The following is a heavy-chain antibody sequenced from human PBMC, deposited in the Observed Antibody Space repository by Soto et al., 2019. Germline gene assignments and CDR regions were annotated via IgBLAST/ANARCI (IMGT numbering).Heavy chain of an antibody. CDR2: ISYDGSNK. CDR1: GFTFSSYA. D-gene: IGHD2-15*01. J-gene: IGHJ6*02. Sequence: QVQLVESGGGVVQPGRSLRLSCAASGFTFSSYAMHCVRQAPGKGLEWVAVISYDGSNKYYADSVKGRFTISRDNSKNTLYLQMNSLRAEDTAVYYCAREGYCSGGSCFGSYGMDVWGQGTTVTVSS. V-gene: IGHV3-30-3*01. CDR3: AREGYCSGGSCFGSYGMDV.